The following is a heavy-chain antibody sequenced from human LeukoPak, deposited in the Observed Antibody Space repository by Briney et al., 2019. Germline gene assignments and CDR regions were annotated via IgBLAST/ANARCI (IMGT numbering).Heavy chain of an antibody. CDR1: GFTFSDYY. CDR3: ARSRDGYNPDAFDV. CDR2: ISSSSSFI. V-gene: IGHV3-11*03. J-gene: IGHJ3*01. Sequence: PGGSLRLSCAASGFTFSDYYMSWIRQAPGKGLEWVSYISSSSSFINYADSVKGRFTISRDSAKNSLYLQMNSLRAEDTAVYYCARSRDGYNPDAFDVGGQGTMGTVSS. D-gene: IGHD5-24*01.